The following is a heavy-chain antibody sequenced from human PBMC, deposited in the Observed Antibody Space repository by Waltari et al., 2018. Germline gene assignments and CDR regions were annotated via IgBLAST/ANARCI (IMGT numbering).Heavy chain of an antibody. Sequence: QVQLVESGGGVVQPGRSLRLSCAASGFTFSSYGMHCVRQAPGKGLEWVAVIWYDGSNKYYADSVKGRFTISRDNSKNTLYLQMNSLRAEDTAVYYCAVKGFYSGSSDFDYWGQGTLVTVSS. V-gene: IGHV3-33*01. J-gene: IGHJ4*02. CDR3: AVKGFYSGSSDFDY. CDR1: GFTFSSYG. D-gene: IGHD1-26*01. CDR2: IWYDGSNK.